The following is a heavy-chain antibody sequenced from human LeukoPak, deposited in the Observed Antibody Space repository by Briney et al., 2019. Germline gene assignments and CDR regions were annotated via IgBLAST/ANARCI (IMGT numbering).Heavy chain of an antibody. CDR1: GFTFSTYA. Sequence: GGSLRLSCAASGFTFSTYAVNWVRQAPGKGLEWVSAISGSGGSTYYADSVKGRFTISRDNSKNTLYLQMNSLRAEDTAVYYCAKEGDKQLPYYYYGMDVWGQGTTVTVSS. CDR3: AKEGDKQLPYYYYGMDV. CDR2: ISGSGGST. J-gene: IGHJ6*02. V-gene: IGHV3-23*01. D-gene: IGHD6-6*01.